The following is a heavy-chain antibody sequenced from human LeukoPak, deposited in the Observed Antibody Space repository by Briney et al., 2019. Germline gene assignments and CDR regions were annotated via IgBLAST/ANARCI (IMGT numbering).Heavy chain of an antibody. CDR2: IYYSGST. V-gene: IGHV4-59*08. CDR1: GGSISSYY. CDR3: ARQNLDCSGGSCYGKYYFDY. D-gene: IGHD2-15*01. J-gene: IGHJ4*02. Sequence: SETLSLTCTVSGGSISSYYWSWIRQPPGNGLEWIGYIYYSGSTNYNPSLKSRVTISVDTSKNQFSLKLSSVTAADTAVYYCARQNLDCSGGSCYGKYYFDYWGQGTLVTVSS.